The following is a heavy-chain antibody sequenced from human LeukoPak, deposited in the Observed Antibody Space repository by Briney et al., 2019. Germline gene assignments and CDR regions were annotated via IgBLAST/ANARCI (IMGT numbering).Heavy chain of an antibody. V-gene: IGHV3-48*01. J-gene: IGHJ4*02. CDR1: GFTFSSYS. D-gene: IGHD3-3*01. CDR2: FGSISSTI. CDR3: ATYYDFWSGYSRSYYFDY. Sequence: GGPLSSSCAASGFTFSSYSMTWVGQAPGKGLKGVPLFGSISSTIYYADSVKGRFTISRDNAKNSLYLQMNSLRAEDTAVYYCATYYDFWSGYSRSYYFDYWGQGTLVTVSS.